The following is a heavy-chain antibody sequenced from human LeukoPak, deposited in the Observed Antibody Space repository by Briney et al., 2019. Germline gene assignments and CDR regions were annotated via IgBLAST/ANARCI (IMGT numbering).Heavy chain of an antibody. D-gene: IGHD2/OR15-2a*01. CDR1: GGSISSYY. CDR3: AQTTYFLSLYYFDY. V-gene: IGHV4-4*07. Sequence: PSETLSLTCTVSGGSISSYYWSWIRQPAGKGLEWIGRIYTSGSTNYNPSLKSRVTMSVDTSKNQFSLKLSSVTAADTAVYYCAQTTYFLSLYYFDYWGQGTLVTVSS. CDR2: IYTSGST. J-gene: IGHJ4*02.